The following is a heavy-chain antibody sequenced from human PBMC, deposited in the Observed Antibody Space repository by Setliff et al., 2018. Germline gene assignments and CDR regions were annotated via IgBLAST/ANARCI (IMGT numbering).Heavy chain of an antibody. CDR2: VYYSGST. CDR3: ARTSSGRYFDL. V-gene: IGHV4-38-2*01. J-gene: IGHJ2*01. CDR1: DFSVSSNYY. Sequence: SETMSLTCAVSDFSVSSNYYWGWIRQPPGKGLEWIANVYYSGSTYYSPSLKSRVTMSVDTSKNQFSLNLYSVTAADTAVYYCARTSSGRYFDLWGRGTLVTVSS.